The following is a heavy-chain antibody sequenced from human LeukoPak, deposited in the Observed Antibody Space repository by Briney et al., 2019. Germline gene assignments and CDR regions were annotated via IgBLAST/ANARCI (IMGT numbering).Heavy chain of an antibody. J-gene: IGHJ4*02. V-gene: IGHV1-18*01. CDR3: ARDVGEYCSSTNCYASHY. Sequence: GASVKVSCKASGYTFTSYGISWVRQAPGQGLEWMGWISAYNGNTNYAQKLQGRVTMTTDTSTSTAYMELRSLRSDDTAVYYCARDVGEYCSSTNCYASHYWDQGTLVTVSS. CDR1: GYTFTSYG. D-gene: IGHD2-2*01. CDR2: ISAYNGNT.